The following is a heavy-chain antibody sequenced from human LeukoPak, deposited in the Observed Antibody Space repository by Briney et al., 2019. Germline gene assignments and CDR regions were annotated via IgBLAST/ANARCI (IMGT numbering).Heavy chain of an antibody. J-gene: IGHJ4*02. CDR2: IYHSGSGST. D-gene: IGHD6-19*01. V-gene: IGHV4-30-2*01. CDR1: GGSISSGGHS. Sequence: PSQTLSLTCTVSGGSISSGGHSWRWIRQPPGKGLEWIGYIYHSGSGSTYYNPSLKSRVTISIDKSKNQFSLKLNSVTAADTAFYYCAKDNRRHYTSGPNPDSLHWGQGALVTVSS. CDR3: AKDNRRHYTSGPNPDSLH.